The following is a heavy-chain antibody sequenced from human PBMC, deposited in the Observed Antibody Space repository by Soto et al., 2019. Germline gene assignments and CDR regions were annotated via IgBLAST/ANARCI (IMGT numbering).Heavy chain of an antibody. J-gene: IGHJ4*02. CDR3: ARGYSYCDY. Sequence: GGSLRLSCAASGFTFSSYGMHWVRQAPGKGLEWVAVISYDGSNKYYEDSVKGRFTISRDNSKNTLYLQMNSLRAEDTAVYYCARGYSYCDYWGQGTLVTVSS. D-gene: IGHD5-18*01. CDR2: ISYDGSNK. CDR1: GFTFSSYG. V-gene: IGHV3-30*03.